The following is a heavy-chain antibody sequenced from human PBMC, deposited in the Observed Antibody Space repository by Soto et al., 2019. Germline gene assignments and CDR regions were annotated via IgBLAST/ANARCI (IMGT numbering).Heavy chain of an antibody. CDR2: IYWNDDK. CDR3: AHRLEYSYGSPPQRHPYYYYGMDV. Sequence: QITLKESGPTLVKPTQTLTLTCTFSGFSLSTSGVGVGWIRQPPGKALEWLALIYWNDDKRYSPSLKSRLTITKDTSKNQVVLTMTNMDPVDTATYYCAHRLEYSYGSPPQRHPYYYYGMDVWCPGTTVTGSS. D-gene: IGHD5-18*01. CDR1: GFSLSTSGVG. V-gene: IGHV2-5*01. J-gene: IGHJ6*02.